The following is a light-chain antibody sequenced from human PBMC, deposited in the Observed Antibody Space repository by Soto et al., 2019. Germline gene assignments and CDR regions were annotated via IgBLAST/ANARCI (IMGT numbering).Light chain of an antibody. V-gene: IGKV4-1*01. Sequence: DIVMTQSPDSLAVSLGERATINCKSSQSVLYSSTNKNYLAWYQQKPGQSPKLLIYWASTRESGVPDRFRGSGSGTDFTLTISSLQAEDVAAYYCQQYYSTPLTFGGGTKVDIK. J-gene: IGKJ4*01. CDR3: QQYYSTPLT. CDR2: WAS. CDR1: QSVLYSSTNKNY.